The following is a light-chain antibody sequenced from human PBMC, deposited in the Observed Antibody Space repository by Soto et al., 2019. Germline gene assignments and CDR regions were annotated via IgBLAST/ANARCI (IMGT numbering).Light chain of an antibody. CDR3: QHYNSYSEA. J-gene: IGKJ1*01. V-gene: IGKV1-39*01. CDR2: AAS. Sequence: DIQMTQSPSSLSASVGDRVTITCRASQSISTYLNWYQQTPGKAPKLLIYAASSLQSGVPSRFSGSGSGTEFTLTISSLQPDDFATYYCQHYNSYSEAFGQGTKVDI. CDR1: QSISTY.